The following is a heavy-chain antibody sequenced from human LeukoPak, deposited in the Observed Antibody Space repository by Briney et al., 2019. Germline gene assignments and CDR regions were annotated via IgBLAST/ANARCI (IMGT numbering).Heavy chain of an antibody. V-gene: IGHV3-30*03. Sequence: GGSLRLSCAASGFTFSSYGMHWVPQALGKGLEWVAVISYDGSNKDYADSVKGRFTISRDNTKNTLYLQMNSLRAEDTAVYYCARHYDSSGNYYFDYWGQGTLVTVSS. CDR1: GFTFSSYG. D-gene: IGHD3-22*01. CDR3: ARHYDSSGNYYFDY. J-gene: IGHJ4*02. CDR2: ISYDGSNK.